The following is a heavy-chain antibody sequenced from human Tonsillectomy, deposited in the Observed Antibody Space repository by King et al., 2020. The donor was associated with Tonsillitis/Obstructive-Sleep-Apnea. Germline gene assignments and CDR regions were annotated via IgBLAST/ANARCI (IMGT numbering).Heavy chain of an antibody. V-gene: IGHV5-10-1*03. J-gene: IGHJ3*02. CDR3: AGRGKWELLDAFDI. Sequence: VQLVESGAEVKKPGESLRISCKGSGYSFTSYWISWVRQMPGKGLEWMGTIDPSDSYTNYSPSFQGHVTISADKSISTAYLQWSSLKASDPAMYYCAGRGKWELLDAFDIWGQGTMVTVPS. CDR2: IDPSDSYT. CDR1: GYSFTSYW. D-gene: IGHD1-26*01.